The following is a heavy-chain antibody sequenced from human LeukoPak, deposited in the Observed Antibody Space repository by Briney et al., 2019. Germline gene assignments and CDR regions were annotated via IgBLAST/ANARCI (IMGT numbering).Heavy chain of an antibody. CDR3: ARRPYSSSYYYFDY. D-gene: IGHD6-13*01. Sequence: PSETLSLTCAVYGGSFSGYYWSWIRQPPGKGLEWIGEINHSGSTNYNPFLKSRVTISVDTSKNQFSLKLSSVTAADTAVYYCARRPYSSSYYYFDYWGQGTLVTVSS. V-gene: IGHV4-34*01. CDR1: GGSFSGYY. J-gene: IGHJ4*02. CDR2: INHSGST.